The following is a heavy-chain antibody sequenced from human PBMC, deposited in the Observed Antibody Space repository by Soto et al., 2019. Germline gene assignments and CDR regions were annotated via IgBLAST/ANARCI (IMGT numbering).Heavy chain of an antibody. CDR3: GGELGDGDFDVHY. CDR2: LRLNNGDT. CDR1: RYTFTNSG. V-gene: IGHV1-18*01. D-gene: IGHD3-10*01. J-gene: IGHJ4*01. Sequence: QVQLVQSGAEVKKPGASVKVSCKASRYTFTNSGLSWVRPAPGQGVEWVGRLRLNNGDTHYAQKLQGRVTRTTDTSTRTAVMDLGTLRGGDAALYCSGGELGDGDFDVHYCGYGTLITVSS.